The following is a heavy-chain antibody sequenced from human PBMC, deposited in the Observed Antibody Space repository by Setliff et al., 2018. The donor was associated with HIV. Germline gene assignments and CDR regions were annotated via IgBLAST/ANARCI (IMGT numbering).Heavy chain of an antibody. V-gene: IGHV3-7*01. J-gene: IGHJ4*02. D-gene: IGHD6-6*01. CDR3: ARDGIAARWALDY. CDR2: IHKVGSEK. CDR1: GFTFTNYW. Sequence: GGSLRLSCAASGFTFTNYWMSWVRQAPGKGLEWVANIHKVGSEKYYVDSVKGRFTISRDNINNFLYLQMNSLRAEDTAVYYCARDGIAARWALDYWGQGIVVTVSS.